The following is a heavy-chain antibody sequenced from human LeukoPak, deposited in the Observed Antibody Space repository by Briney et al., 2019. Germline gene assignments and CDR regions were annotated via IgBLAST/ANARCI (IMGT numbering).Heavy chain of an antibody. V-gene: IGHV4-30-4*07. CDR3: ARDIIGNYFDY. D-gene: IGHD2/OR15-2a*01. CDR1: GGSISSSSYY. Sequence: SETLSLTCSVSGGSISSSSYYWSWIRQPPGKGLEWIGYIYYSGSTYYNPSLKSRVTISVDTSKNQFSLKLSSVTAADTAVYYCARDIIGNYFDYWGQGTLVTVSS. CDR2: IYYSGST. J-gene: IGHJ4*02.